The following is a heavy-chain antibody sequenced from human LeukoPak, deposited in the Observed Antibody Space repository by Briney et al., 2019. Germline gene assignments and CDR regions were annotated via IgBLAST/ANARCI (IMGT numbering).Heavy chain of an antibody. Sequence: GGSLRLSCAASGFTFDDYAMHWVRQAPGKGLEWVCLINGDGGTTYYADSEKGRFTISRDNSKNSLHLQMNSLRTEDTALYYCAKVTVWYGRMDVWGQGTTASVSS. J-gene: IGHJ6*02. CDR1: GFTFDDYA. V-gene: IGHV3-43*02. CDR2: INGDGGTT. D-gene: IGHD2-15*01. CDR3: AKVTVWYGRMDV.